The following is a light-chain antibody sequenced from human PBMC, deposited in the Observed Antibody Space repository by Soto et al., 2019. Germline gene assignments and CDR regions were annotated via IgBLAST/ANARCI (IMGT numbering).Light chain of an antibody. CDR2: WAS. J-gene: IGKJ3*01. CDR3: QQYYNTPFT. Sequence: DIVMTQSPDSLAVSLGERATINCKSSQSVLYSSNNKNYLAWYQQKPGQPPKLLIYWASTRESGVPDRFSGSGSGTDFTLTISSLQAEDEAVYYCQQYYNTPFTFGPGTKVDIK. V-gene: IGKV4-1*01. CDR1: QSVLYSSNNKNY.